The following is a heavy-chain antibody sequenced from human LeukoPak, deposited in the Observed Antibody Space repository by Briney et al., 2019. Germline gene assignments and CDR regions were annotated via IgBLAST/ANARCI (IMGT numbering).Heavy chain of an antibody. J-gene: IGHJ6*02. CDR2: INSDGSST. CDR1: GFTFSSYW. V-gene: IGHV3-74*01. Sequence: GGSLRLSCAASGFTFSSYWMHWVRQAPGKGLVWVSRINSDGSSTNYADSVKGRFTISRDNSKNTLYLQMNSLRAEDTAVYYCAKDQGSSWPKYYYGMDVWGQGTTVTVSS. CDR3: AKDQGSSWPKYYYGMDV. D-gene: IGHD6-13*01.